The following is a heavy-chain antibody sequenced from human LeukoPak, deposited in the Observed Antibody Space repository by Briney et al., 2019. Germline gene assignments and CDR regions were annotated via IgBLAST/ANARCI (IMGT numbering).Heavy chain of an antibody. J-gene: IGHJ4*02. D-gene: IGHD1-1*01. V-gene: IGHV3-7*01. CDR2: IDKNGNEI. CDR1: GLSISNFW. Sequence: GGSLRLSCAASGLSISNFWMHWVRQAPGKGLEWVAIIDKNGNEIKYVDSVKGRFTLSRDNTKNSVYLQMNSLRTEDTALYYCVTDGDKWNDFEYWGQGTLVTVSS. CDR3: VTDGDKWNDFEY.